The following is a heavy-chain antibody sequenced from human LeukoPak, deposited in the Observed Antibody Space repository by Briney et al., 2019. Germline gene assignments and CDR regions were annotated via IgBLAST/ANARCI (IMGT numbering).Heavy chain of an antibody. CDR1: GGSISSYY. CDR3: ARDSTHYYDSRRRGDAFDI. V-gene: IGHV4-59*01. J-gene: IGHJ3*02. CDR2: IYYSGST. Sequence: SETLSLTCTVSGGSISSYYWSWIRQPPGKGLEWIGYIYYSGSTNYNPSLKSRVTISVDTSKNQFSLTLSSVTAADTAVYYCARDSTHYYDSRRRGDAFDIWGQGTMVTVSS. D-gene: IGHD3-22*01.